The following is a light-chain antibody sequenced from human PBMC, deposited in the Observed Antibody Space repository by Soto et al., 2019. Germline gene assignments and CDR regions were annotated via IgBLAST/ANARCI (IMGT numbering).Light chain of an antibody. J-gene: IGLJ1*01. Sequence: SYELTQPPSVSVAPGQTASITCGGNNIGSKSVHWYQQKPGQAPDLVVFDDRDRPSGVPDRFSGSNSGHTATLTISRVEAGDEADYYCQVWDISSDPNYVFGTGTKLTVL. CDR2: DDR. V-gene: IGLV3-21*02. CDR3: QVWDISSDPNYV. CDR1: NIGSKS.